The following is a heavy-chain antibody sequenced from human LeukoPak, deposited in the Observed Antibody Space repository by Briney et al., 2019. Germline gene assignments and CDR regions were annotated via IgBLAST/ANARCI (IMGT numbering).Heavy chain of an antibody. J-gene: IGHJ5*02. CDR2: IYYSGST. CDR1: GGSISSSSYY. V-gene: IGHV4-39*01. D-gene: IGHD1-1*01. Sequence: PSETLSLTCTVSGGSISSSSYYWGWIRQPPGKGLEWIGSIYYSGSTYYNPSLKSRVTISVDTSKNQFSLKLSSVTAADTAVYYCASNNWNDEIPNWFDPWGQGTLVTVSS. CDR3: ASNNWNDEIPNWFDP.